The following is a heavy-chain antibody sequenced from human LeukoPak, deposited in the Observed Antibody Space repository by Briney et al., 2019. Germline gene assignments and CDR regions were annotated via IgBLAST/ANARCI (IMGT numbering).Heavy chain of an antibody. CDR3: ARGKYGSGSYYFDY. D-gene: IGHD3-10*01. CDR2: IIPIFGIA. J-gene: IGHJ4*02. V-gene: IGHV1-69*04. CDR1: GGTFSSYA. Sequence: VASVKVSCKASGGTFSSYAISWVRQAPGQGLEWMGRIIPIFGIANYAQKFQGRVTITADKSTSTAYMELSSLRSDDTAVYYCARGKYGSGSYYFDYWGQGTLVTVSS.